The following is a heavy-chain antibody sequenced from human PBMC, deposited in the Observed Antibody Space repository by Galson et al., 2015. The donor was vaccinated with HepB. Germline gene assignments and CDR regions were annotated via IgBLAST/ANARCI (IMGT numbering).Heavy chain of an antibody. CDR3: ARITSGDRESYYYYGGDV. D-gene: IGHD2-21*02. CDR1: GFAFRTYT. Sequence: SLRLSCAASGFAFRTYTMNWVRQVPGKGLEWVSSINSGGSQIYYADSVKGRFTVSRDNAKNSLFLQMNSLGAEDTAIYYCARITSGDRESYYYYGGDVWGQGTTVTASS. J-gene: IGHJ6*02. CDR2: INSGGSQI. V-gene: IGHV3-21*01.